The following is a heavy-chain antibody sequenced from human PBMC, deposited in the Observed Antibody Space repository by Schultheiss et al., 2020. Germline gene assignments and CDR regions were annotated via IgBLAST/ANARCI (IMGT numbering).Heavy chain of an antibody. CDR1: GFTFSSYW. Sequence: GGSLRLSCAASGFTFSSYWMHWVRQAPGKGLVWVSRISTDGSSTAYADSVKGRFTISRDNAKNTLYLQMNSLRAEDTALYYCARRGYSYGRLDYWGQGTLVTVSS. D-gene: IGHD5-18*01. CDR3: ARRGYSYGRLDY. V-gene: IGHV3-74*01. J-gene: IGHJ4*02. CDR2: ISTDGSST.